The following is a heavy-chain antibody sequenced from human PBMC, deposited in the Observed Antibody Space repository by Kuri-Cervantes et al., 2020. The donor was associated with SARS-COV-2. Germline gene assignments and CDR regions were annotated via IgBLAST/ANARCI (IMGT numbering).Heavy chain of an antibody. CDR3: ASGYSGSYSYFQH. V-gene: IGHV3-30*04. CDR1: GFTFSSYA. D-gene: IGHD1-26*01. CDR2: ISYDGSNK. J-gene: IGHJ1*01. Sequence: GESLKISCAASGFTFSSYAMHWVRQAPGKGLEWVAVISYDGSNKYYADSVKGRFTISRDNSKNTLYLQMNSLSAEDTAVYYCASGYSGSYSYFQHWGQGTLVTVSS.